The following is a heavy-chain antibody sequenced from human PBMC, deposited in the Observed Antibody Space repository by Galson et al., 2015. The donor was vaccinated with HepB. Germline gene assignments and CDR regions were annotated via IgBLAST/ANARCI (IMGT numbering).Heavy chain of an antibody. Sequence: SLRLSCAASGFTFSTYAMSWVRQTPGKGLEWVAAISGSDDGTYHAASVRGRFTISRANPKNPRYLKIHRLRAEDTATYYCAKGMAGSCTRVLCYSFDYWGQGSLVTVSS. CDR2: ISGSDDGT. D-gene: IGHD2-8*02. V-gene: IGHV3-23*01. J-gene: IGHJ4*02. CDR1: GFTFSTYA. CDR3: AKGMAGSCTRVLCYSFDY.